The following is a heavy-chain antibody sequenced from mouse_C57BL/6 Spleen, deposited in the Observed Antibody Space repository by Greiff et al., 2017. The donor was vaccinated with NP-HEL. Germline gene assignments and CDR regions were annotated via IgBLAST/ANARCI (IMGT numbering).Heavy chain of an antibody. CDR1: GFTFSSYA. Sequence: EVNVVESGEGLVKPGGSLKLSCAASGFTFSSYAMSWVRQTPEKRLEWVAYISSGGDYIYYADTVKGRFTISRDNARNTLYLQMSSLKSEDTAMYYCTRNYYDYDLYAMDYWGQGTSVTVSS. V-gene: IGHV5-9-1*02. J-gene: IGHJ4*01. CDR2: ISSGGDYI. D-gene: IGHD2-4*01. CDR3: TRNYYDYDLYAMDY.